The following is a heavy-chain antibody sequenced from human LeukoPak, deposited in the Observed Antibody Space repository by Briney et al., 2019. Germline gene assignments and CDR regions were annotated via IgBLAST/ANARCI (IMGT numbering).Heavy chain of an antibody. Sequence: TLRLSCAGSLFTFRSDTIHWVRHAPGKGLERVLYICSSNSIIYYAASVRGRFTISRDNAKNLLYLQMNSLRDEDTAVYYCARDQGGSSWFDYWGQGTLVTVCS. D-gene: IGHD6-13*01. CDR3: ARDQGGSSWFDY. V-gene: IGHV3-48*02. CDR2: ICSSNSII. CDR1: LFTFRSDT. J-gene: IGHJ4*02.